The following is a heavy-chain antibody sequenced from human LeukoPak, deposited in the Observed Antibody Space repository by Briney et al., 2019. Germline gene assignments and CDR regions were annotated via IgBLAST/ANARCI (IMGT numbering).Heavy chain of an antibody. CDR3: ARDAQYDFWSGVFDY. CDR1: GGSISSYY. V-gene: IGHV4-4*07. D-gene: IGHD3-3*01. CDR2: IYTSGST. J-gene: IGHJ4*02. Sequence: SETLSLTCTVSGGSISSYYWSWIRQPAGKGLEWIGRIYTSGSTNYNPSLKSRVTMSVDTSKNQFSLKLSSVTAADTAVYYCARDAQYDFWSGVFDYWAREPWSPSPQ.